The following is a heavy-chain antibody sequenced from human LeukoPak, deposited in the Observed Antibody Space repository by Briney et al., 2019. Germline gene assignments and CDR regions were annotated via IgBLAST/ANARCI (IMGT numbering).Heavy chain of an antibody. CDR3: AGGARRQQPFDY. CDR1: EFTVSSNY. Sequence: GGSPRLSCAASEFTVSSNYMNWVRQAPGKGLEWVSVIYSGGSTYYADSVKGRFTISRDNSKNTLYLQMNSLRAEDTAVYYCAGGARRQQPFDYWGQGTLVTVSS. D-gene: IGHD6-13*01. CDR2: IYSGGST. V-gene: IGHV3-66*01. J-gene: IGHJ4*02.